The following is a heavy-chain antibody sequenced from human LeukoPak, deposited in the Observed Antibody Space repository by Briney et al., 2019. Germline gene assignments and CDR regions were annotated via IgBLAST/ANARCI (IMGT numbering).Heavy chain of an antibody. D-gene: IGHD5-12*01. CDR3: ASTSGYDYLPIDY. Sequence: GASVKVSCKASGYTFTTYAMNWVRQAPGQGLEWMGGIIPIFGTANYAQKFQGRVTITADKSTSTAYMELSSLRSEDTAVYYCASTSGYDYLPIDYWGQGTLVTVSS. CDR1: GYTFTTYA. J-gene: IGHJ4*02. CDR2: IIPIFGTA. V-gene: IGHV1-69*06.